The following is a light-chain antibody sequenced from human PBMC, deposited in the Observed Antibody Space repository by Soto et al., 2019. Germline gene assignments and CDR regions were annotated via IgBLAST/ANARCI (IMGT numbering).Light chain of an antibody. Sequence: EIVLTQSPGTLSLSPGERATLSCRASQSVSSAYLAWYQQIPGQAPRLLIYGASSRATGIPDRFSGSGSGTAFTLTISGLEHEDFAVYYCQQSGSSFYTFGQGTKLEIK. J-gene: IGKJ2*01. CDR2: GAS. CDR3: QQSGSSFYT. CDR1: QSVSSAY. V-gene: IGKV3-20*01.